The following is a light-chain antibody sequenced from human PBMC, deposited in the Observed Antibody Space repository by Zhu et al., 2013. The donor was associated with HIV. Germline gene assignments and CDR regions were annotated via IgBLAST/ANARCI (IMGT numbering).Light chain of an antibody. V-gene: IGLV1-51*01. CDR2: DNN. J-gene: IGLJ3*02. Sequence: QSVLTQPPSVSAAPGQKVTISCSGSSSNIGNNYVSWYQQLPGTAPKLLIYDNNKRPSGIPDRFSGSKSGTSASLAISGLRSEDEADYYCSAWDDSLSSWVFGGGTNLTVL. CDR1: SSNIGNNY. CDR3: SAWDDSLSSWV.